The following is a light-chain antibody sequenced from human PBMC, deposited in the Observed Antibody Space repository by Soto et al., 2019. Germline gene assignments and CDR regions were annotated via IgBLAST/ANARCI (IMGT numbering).Light chain of an antibody. CDR1: QSISSW. J-gene: IGKJ1*01. CDR2: DAS. CDR3: QQYNSYRT. V-gene: IGKV1-5*01. Sequence: DIQMTQSPSSLSASVGDRVTITCRASQSISSWLAWYQQKPGKAPKLLIYDASSLESGVPSRFRGSGSGTEFTLTISRLQPDDFATYYCQQYNSYRTFGQWTKGDIK.